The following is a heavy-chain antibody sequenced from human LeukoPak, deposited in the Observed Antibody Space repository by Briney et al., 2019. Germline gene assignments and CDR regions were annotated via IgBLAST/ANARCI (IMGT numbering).Heavy chain of an antibody. D-gene: IGHD3-3*01. J-gene: IGHJ4*02. Sequence: ASVKVSCKASGYTFTGYYMHWVRQAPGQGLEWMGWINLNSGGTNYAQKFQGRVTMTRDTSISTAYMELSRLRSDDTAVYYCARDFTHYDFWSGYQYYFDYWGQGTLVTVSS. V-gene: IGHV1-2*02. CDR2: INLNSGGT. CDR3: ARDFTHYDFWSGYQYYFDY. CDR1: GYTFTGYY.